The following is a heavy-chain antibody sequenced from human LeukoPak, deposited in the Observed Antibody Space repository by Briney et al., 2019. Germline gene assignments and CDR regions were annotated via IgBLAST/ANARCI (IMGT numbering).Heavy chain of an antibody. CDR2: INPSGGST. CDR3: ARGDYGDYGSWFDP. D-gene: IGHD4-17*01. J-gene: IGHJ5*02. Sequence: VASVKVSFKASGYTFTSYYMHWVRQAPGQGLEWMGIINPSGGSTSYSQKFQDRVTMTSDTSTSTAYMELRSLRSDDTAVYYCARGDYGDYGSWFDPWGQGTLVTVSS. V-gene: IGHV1-46*01. CDR1: GYTFTSYY.